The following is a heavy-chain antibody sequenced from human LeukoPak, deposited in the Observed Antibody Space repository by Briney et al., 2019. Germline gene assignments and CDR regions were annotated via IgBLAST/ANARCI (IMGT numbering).Heavy chain of an antibody. D-gene: IGHD3-10*01. CDR2: ISAYNGNT. CDR1: GGTFSSYA. Sequence: GASVKVSCKASGGTFSSYAISWVRQAPGQGLEWMGWISAYNGNTSYAQKFQGRVTMTGNTSISTAYMELSSLRSEDTAVYYCARVWVTMVRGVSYYYYYYMDVWGKGTTVTVAS. V-gene: IGHV1-8*02. CDR3: ARVWVTMVRGVSYYYYYYMDV. J-gene: IGHJ6*03.